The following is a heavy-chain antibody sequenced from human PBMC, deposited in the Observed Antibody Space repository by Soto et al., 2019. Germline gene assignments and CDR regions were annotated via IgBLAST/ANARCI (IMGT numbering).Heavy chain of an antibody. V-gene: IGHV4-34*01. CDR1: GLSFSGYY. Sequence: PSETLSLTSAVYGLSFSGYYWSWIRQPPGKGLEWIGEINHSGSTNYNPSLKSRVTISVDTSKNQFSLKLSSVTAADTAVYYCARARIAAAPWFDPWGQGTLVTVSS. J-gene: IGHJ5*02. CDR3: ARARIAAAPWFDP. D-gene: IGHD6-13*01. CDR2: INHSGST.